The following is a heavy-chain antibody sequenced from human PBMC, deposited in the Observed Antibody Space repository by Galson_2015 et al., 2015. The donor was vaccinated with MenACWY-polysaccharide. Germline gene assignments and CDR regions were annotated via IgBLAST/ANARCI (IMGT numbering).Heavy chain of an antibody. CDR3: ARDTIPRERSGPDS. CDR2: MNPDSGDT. Sequence: SVKVSCKASGYTFTTYEINWVRQATGQGLEWMGSMNPDSGDTGYAQKFQGRLTMTSNTAISTAYMELSGLRSEDTALYYCARDTIPRERSGPDSWGQGTLVTVSS. D-gene: IGHD5-24*01. J-gene: IGHJ4*02. CDR1: GYTFTTYE. V-gene: IGHV1-8*01.